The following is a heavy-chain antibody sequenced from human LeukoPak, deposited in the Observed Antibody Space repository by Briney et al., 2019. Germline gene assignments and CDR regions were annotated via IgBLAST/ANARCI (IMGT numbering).Heavy chain of an antibody. CDR2: IRSKAYGGTT. V-gene: IGHV3-49*04. Sequence: GSLRLSCTASGFTFGDCAMSWVRQAPGKGLEWVGFIRSKAYGGTTEYAASVKGRFTISRDDSKSIAYLQMNSLKTEDTAVYYCTRCHDYVWGSYRPFDYWGQGTLVTVSS. D-gene: IGHD3-16*02. J-gene: IGHJ4*02. CDR1: GFTFGDCA. CDR3: TRCHDYVWGSYRPFDY.